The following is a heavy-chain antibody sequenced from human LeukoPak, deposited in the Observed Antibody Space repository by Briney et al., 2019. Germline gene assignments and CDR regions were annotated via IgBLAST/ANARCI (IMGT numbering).Heavy chain of an antibody. CDR1: GFTFRSYG. CDR2: ISYNGSKQ. J-gene: IGHJ4*02. D-gene: IGHD3-3*01. Sequence: QSGGSLRLSCAASGFTFRSYGMHWVRQAPGKGLEWLGIISYNGSKQDYAVSVKGRFTISRDNSKNTLFLQLNSVRPEDTAVYYCARADFWSGYYLDYWGQGTLVTVSS. CDR3: ARADFWSGYYLDY. V-gene: IGHV3-30*03.